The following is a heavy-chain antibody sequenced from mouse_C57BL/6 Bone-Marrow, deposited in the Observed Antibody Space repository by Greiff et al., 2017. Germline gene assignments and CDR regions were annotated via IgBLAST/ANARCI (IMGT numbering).Heavy chain of an antibody. CDR2: INPNNGGT. CDR1: GYTFTDYN. J-gene: IGHJ4*01. D-gene: IGHD1-1*01. V-gene: IGHV1-18*01. CDR3: GRLYYYGSSYDYAMDY. Sequence: VQLQQSGPELVKPGASVKIPCKASGYTFTDYNMDWVKQSHGKSLEWIGDINPNNGGTIYNQKFKGKATLTVDKSSSTAYMELRSLTSEDTAVYYCGRLYYYGSSYDYAMDYWGQGTSVTVSS.